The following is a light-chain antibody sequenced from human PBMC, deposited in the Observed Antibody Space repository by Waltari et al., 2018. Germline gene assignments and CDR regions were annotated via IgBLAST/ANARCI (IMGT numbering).Light chain of an antibody. J-gene: IGKJ1*01. CDR1: QSIRSN. CDR3: QQYDNWLGT. CDR2: GAS. Sequence: EIVMTQSPPTLSVFPGERATLSCRASQSIRSNLAWYQHKPGQAPRLLIYGASTRATGIPARFSGSGSGTEFTLTISSLQSEDFAVYFCQQYDNWLGTFGQGTKVEIK. V-gene: IGKV3-15*01.